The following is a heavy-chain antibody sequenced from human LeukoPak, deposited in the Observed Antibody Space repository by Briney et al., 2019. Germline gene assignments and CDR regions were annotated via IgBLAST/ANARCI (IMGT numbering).Heavy chain of an antibody. CDR3: ARDRRFGNSIDY. CDR1: GFTFNIYS. Sequence: GGSLRLSCAASGFTFNIYSLNWVRQAPGKGLEWVSFISSGSTYVNYADSLQGRFTISRGNAKNSVYLQMNSLRVEDTAVYYCARDRRFGNSIDYWGQGTLVTVSS. J-gene: IGHJ4*02. CDR2: ISSGSTYV. D-gene: IGHD4-23*01. V-gene: IGHV3-21*01.